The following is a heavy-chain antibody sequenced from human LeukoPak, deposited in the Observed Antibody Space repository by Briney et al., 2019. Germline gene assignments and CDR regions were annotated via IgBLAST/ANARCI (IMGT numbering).Heavy chain of an antibody. CDR3: ARRPAGYSNGFTPKYYFDY. Sequence: GGSLRLSCAASGFTFSSYSMNWVRQAPGKGLEWVSYISSSSSTIYYADSVKGRFTISRDNAKNSLYLQMNSLRAEDTAVYYCARRPAGYSNGFTPKYYFDYWGQGTLVTVSS. J-gene: IGHJ4*02. CDR1: GFTFSSYS. D-gene: IGHD6-19*01. V-gene: IGHV3-48*01. CDR2: ISSSSSTI.